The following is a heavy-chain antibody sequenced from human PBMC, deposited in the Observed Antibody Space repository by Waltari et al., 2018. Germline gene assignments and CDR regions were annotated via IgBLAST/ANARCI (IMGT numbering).Heavy chain of an antibody. Sequence: EVQLVETGGGLSQPGESLRLPCVAYGFNVSDKYMDWVRQAPGKGLEWVSVLYSGGASTYVDSVRGRFTITRDDSKNILFLQMNNLRADDSAVYYCATKMGTGAGYLDLWGRGTLVTVSS. D-gene: IGHD1-1*01. J-gene: IGHJ2*01. CDR2: LYSGGAS. CDR1: GFNVSDKY. CDR3: ATKMGTGAGYLDL. V-gene: IGHV3-53*02.